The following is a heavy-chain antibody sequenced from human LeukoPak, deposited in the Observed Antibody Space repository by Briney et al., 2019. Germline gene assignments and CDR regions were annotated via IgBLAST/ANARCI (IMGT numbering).Heavy chain of an antibody. V-gene: IGHV4-59*01. CDR1: GGSISSYY. CDR2: IYYSGST. D-gene: IGHD3-22*01. CDR3: ARSGDSSGYYLFDY. Sequence: SETLSLTCTVPGGSISSYYWSWIRQPPGKGLEWIGYIYYSGSTNYNPSLKSRVTISVDTSKNQFSLKLSSVTAADTAVYYCARSGDSSGYYLFDYWGQGTLVTVSS. J-gene: IGHJ4*02.